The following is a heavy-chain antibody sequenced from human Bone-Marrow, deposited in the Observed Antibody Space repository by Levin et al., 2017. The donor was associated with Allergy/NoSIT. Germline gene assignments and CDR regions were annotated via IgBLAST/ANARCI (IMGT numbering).Heavy chain of an antibody. CDR1: GGSFSGYY. V-gene: IGHV4-34*01. CDR3: ASTPRVTYGSGSYPENWFDP. J-gene: IGHJ5*02. CDR2: INHSGST. D-gene: IGHD3-10*01. Sequence: SETLSLTCAVYGGSFSGYYWSWIRQPPGKGLEWIGEINHSGSTNYNPSLKSRVTISVDTSKNQFSLKLSSVTAADTAVYYCASTPRVTYGSGSYPENWFDPWGQGTLVTVSS.